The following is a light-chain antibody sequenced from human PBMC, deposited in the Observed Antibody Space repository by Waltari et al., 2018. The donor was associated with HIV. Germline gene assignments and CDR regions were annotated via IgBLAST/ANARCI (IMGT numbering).Light chain of an antibody. J-gene: IGKJ1*01. CDR2: GAS. V-gene: IGKV3-15*01. Sequence: EVVLTQAPAALSVFPGRRGTVSCTTSQNVGNNVAWYQKNSGQSPRLLIYGASTRATGVPGRFGGSGSGTEFNLTIDSLQADDSAVYYCQHYDNLSRTFGPGTTVEI. CDR3: QHYDNLSRT. CDR1: QNVGNN.